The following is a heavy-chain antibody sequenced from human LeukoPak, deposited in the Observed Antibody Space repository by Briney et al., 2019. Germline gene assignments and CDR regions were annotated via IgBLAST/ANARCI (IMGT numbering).Heavy chain of an antibody. Sequence: SETLSLTXAVYGGSFSGYYWSWIRQPPGKGLEWIGEINHSGSTNYNPSLKSRVTISVDTSKNQFSLKLSSVTAADTAVYYCARRDIVVVPAAPPYYYYYMDVWGKGTTVTVSS. V-gene: IGHV4-34*01. CDR2: INHSGST. D-gene: IGHD2-2*01. J-gene: IGHJ6*03. CDR1: GGSFSGYY. CDR3: ARRDIVVVPAAPPYYYYYMDV.